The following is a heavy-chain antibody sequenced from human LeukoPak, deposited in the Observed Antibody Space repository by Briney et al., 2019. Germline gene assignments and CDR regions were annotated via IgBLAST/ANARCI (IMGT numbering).Heavy chain of an antibody. Sequence: PSETLSLTCTVSGGSISSSSYYWGWIRQPPGKGLEWIGSIYYSGSTYYNPSLKSRVTISVDKSKNQFSLKLSSVTAADTAVYYCARVKVAVAAPGYDYWGQGTLVTVSS. D-gene: IGHD6-19*01. CDR3: ARVKVAVAAPGYDY. CDR1: GGSISSSSYY. CDR2: IYYSGST. J-gene: IGHJ4*02. V-gene: IGHV4-39*07.